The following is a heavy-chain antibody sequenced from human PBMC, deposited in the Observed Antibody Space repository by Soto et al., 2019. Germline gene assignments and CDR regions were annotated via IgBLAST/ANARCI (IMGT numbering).Heavy chain of an antibody. V-gene: IGHV1-8*01. CDR3: ARGWGSTPSNYGDYGWRFDP. Sequence: QVQLVQSGAEVKKPGASVKVSCKASGYTFTSYDFNWVRQATGQGLEWMGWMNPNTGKTAYAQKFQGRVSMTRKSSISTAYMELRSLRSEDTAVYYCARGWGSTPSNYGDYGWRFDPWGQGTLVTVSS. D-gene: IGHD4-17*01. CDR2: MNPNTGKT. CDR1: GYTFTSYD. J-gene: IGHJ5*02.